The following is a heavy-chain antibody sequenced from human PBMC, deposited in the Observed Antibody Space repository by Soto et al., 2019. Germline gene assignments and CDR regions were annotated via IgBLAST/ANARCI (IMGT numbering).Heavy chain of an antibody. V-gene: IGHV3-23*01. CDR3: AKDFELMVYAPDYYFDY. D-gene: IGHD2-8*01. J-gene: IGHJ4*02. Sequence: GESLKISCAASGFTFSSYAMSWVRQAPGKGLEWVSAISGSGGSTYYADSVKGRFTISRDNSKNTLYLQMNSLRAEDTAVYYCAKDFELMVYAPDYYFDYWGQGTLVTVSS. CDR1: GFTFSSYA. CDR2: ISGSGGST.